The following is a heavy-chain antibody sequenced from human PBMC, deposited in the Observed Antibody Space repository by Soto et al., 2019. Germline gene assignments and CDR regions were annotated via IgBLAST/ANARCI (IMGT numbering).Heavy chain of an antibody. J-gene: IGHJ5*02. V-gene: IGHV4-34*01. CDR1: GGSFSGYY. Sequence: QVQLQQWGAGLLKPSETLSLTCAVYGGSFSGYYWSWIRQPPGKGLEWIGEINHSGSTNYNPSLKSRVTISVDTSKNQFYLKLSSVTAADTAVYYCARKGSSWYGNWFDPWGQGTLVTVSS. CDR2: INHSGST. D-gene: IGHD6-13*01. CDR3: ARKGSSWYGNWFDP.